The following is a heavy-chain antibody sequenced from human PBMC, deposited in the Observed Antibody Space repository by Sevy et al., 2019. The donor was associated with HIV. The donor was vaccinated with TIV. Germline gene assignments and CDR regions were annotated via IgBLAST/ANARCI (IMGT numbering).Heavy chain of an antibody. D-gene: IGHD3-10*01. J-gene: IGHJ4*02. CDR2: ISCSGGST. CDR1: GFTFSSYA. V-gene: IGHV3-23*01. Sequence: GGSLRLSCAASGFTFSSYAMSWVRQAPGKGLEWVSAISCSGGSTYYADSVKGRFTISRDNSKNTLYLQMNSLRAEDTAVYYCAKDMRFGELLGDYWGQGTLVTVSS. CDR3: AKDMRFGELLGDY.